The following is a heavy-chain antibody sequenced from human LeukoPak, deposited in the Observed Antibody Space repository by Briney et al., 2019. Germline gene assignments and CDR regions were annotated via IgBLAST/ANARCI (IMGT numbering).Heavy chain of an antibody. CDR1: GGTFISYA. CDR2: IIPIFGTA. CDR3: ASNYDILTGYYLY. D-gene: IGHD3-9*01. Sequence: SVKVSCKASGGTFISYAISWVRQAPGQGLEWMGGIIPIFGTANYAQKFQGRVTITADESTSTAYMELSSLRSEDTAVYYCASNYDILTGYYLYWGQGTLVTVSS. V-gene: IGHV1-69*13. J-gene: IGHJ4*02.